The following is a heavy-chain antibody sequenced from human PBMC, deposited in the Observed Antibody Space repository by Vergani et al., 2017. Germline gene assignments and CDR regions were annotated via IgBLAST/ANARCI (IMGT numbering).Heavy chain of an antibody. CDR1: GGSISSYY. CDR3: AREGYYYDSSGDYQPTFDY. D-gene: IGHD3-22*01. Sequence: QVQLQESGPGLVKPSETLSLTCTVSGGSISSYYWSWIRQPAGKGLEWIGRIYTRGSTNYNPSLKSRVTISVDTSKNQFSLKLSSVTAADTAVYYCAREGYYYDSSGDYQPTFDYWGQGTLVTVSS. CDR2: IYTRGST. J-gene: IGHJ4*02. V-gene: IGHV4-4*07.